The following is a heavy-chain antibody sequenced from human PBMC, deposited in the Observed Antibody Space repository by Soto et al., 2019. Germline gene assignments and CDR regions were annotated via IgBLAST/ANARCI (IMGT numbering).Heavy chain of an antibody. J-gene: IGHJ6*02. Sequence: SETLSLTCTVTGGSISGFYWSWIRQPPGKGLEWIGYIYYSGSTNYNPSLESRVTISVDTSKNQFSLKLTSLSAADTAVYFCARDRYGLDVWGQGTMVTV. CDR2: IYYSGST. CDR1: GGSISGFY. V-gene: IGHV4-59*12. CDR3: ARDRYGLDV.